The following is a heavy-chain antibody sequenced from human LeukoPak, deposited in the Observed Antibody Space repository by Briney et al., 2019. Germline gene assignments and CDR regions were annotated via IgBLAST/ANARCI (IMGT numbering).Heavy chain of an antibody. CDR2: INPNSGGT. Sequence: ASVKVSCKASGYTFTGYYMHWVRQAPGRGLEWMGWINPNSGGTNYAQKFQGRVTMTRDTSISTAYMELSRLRSDDTAVYYCAGVRAHGYNNNWFDPWGQGTLVTVSS. D-gene: IGHD5-24*01. CDR1: GYTFTGYY. V-gene: IGHV1-2*02. J-gene: IGHJ5*02. CDR3: AGVRAHGYNNNWFDP.